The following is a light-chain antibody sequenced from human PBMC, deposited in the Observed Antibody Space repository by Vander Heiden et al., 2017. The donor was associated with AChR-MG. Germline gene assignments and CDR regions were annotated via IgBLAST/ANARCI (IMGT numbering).Light chain of an antibody. J-gene: IGKJ2*01. CDR2: QAS. CDR1: QSISSW. CDR3: QQYQKYPYT. V-gene: IGKV1-5*03. Sequence: DIQMTQSPSILSASVGDRVTITCRASQSISSWLAWYQQKPGKAPKLLIYQASSLQIGVPSRFSGSASGTEFTLTISSLQPDDFATYYCQQYQKYPYTFGQGTKLEIK.